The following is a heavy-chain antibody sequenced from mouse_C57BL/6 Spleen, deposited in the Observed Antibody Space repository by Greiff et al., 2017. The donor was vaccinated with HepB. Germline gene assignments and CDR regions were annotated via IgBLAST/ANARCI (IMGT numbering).Heavy chain of an antibody. CDR1: GYSITSGYY. CDR3: AREGHYSNLYYFDY. CDR2: ISYDGSN. J-gene: IGHJ2*01. V-gene: IGHV3-6*01. D-gene: IGHD2-5*01. Sequence: DVQLQESGPGLVKPSQSLSLTCSVTGYSITSGYYWNWIRQFPGNKLEWMGYISYDGSNNYNPSLKNRISITRDTSKNQFFLKLNSVTTEDTATYYCAREGHYSNLYYFDYWGQGTTLTVSS.